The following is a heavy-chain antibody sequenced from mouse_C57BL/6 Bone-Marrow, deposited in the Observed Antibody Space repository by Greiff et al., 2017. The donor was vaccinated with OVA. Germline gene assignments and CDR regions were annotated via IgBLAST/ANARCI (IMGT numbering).Heavy chain of an antibody. CDR1: GFTFSDFY. V-gene: IGHV7-1*01. CDR2: SRNKANDYTT. D-gene: IGHD2-4*01. J-gene: IGHJ4*01. Sequence: DVKLVESGGGLVQSGRSLRLSCATSGFTFSDFYMEWVRQAPGKGLEWIAASRNKANDYTTEYSASVKGRFIVSRDTSQSILYLQMNALRAEDTAIYYCARDARDYDYAMDYWGQGTSVTVSS. CDR3: ARDARDYDYAMDY.